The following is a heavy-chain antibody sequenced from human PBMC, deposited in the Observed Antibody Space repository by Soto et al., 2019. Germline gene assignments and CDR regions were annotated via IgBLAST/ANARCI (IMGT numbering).Heavy chain of an antibody. CDR2: IYNRGGT. Sequence: SETLSLTCTVSGGSISSYYWGWIRQPPGKGLGGIGNIYNRGGTHYHPSLQSRVPISVDTSKNQFSLKLSSVTAADTAVYYCARDRPKYYDILTGYSDHYYMDVWGTGTAVTVSS. V-gene: IGHV4-59*01. J-gene: IGHJ6*03. CDR3: ARDRPKYYDILTGYSDHYYMDV. D-gene: IGHD3-9*01. CDR1: GGSISSYY.